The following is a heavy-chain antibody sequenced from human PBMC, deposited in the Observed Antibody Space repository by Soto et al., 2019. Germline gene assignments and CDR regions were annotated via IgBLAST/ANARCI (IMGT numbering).Heavy chain of an antibody. Sequence: SETLSLTCTVSGGSISSYYWSWIRQPPGKGLEWIGYIYYSGSTNYNPSHKSRVTISVDTSKNQFSLKLSSVTAADTAVYYCARLGYSSSWYPTNYYYMDVWGKGTTVTVSS. CDR2: IYYSGST. V-gene: IGHV4-59*08. CDR3: ARLGYSSSWYPTNYYYMDV. J-gene: IGHJ6*03. CDR1: GGSISSYY. D-gene: IGHD6-13*01.